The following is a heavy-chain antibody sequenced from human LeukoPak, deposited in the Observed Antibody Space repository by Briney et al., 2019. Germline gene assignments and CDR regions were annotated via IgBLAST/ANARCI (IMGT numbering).Heavy chain of an antibody. J-gene: IGHJ4*02. CDR2: INHSGST. Sequence: PSETLSLTCAVYGGSFSGYYWSWIRQPPGKGLEWIGEINHSGSTNYNPSLKSRVTISVDTSKNQFSLKLSSVTAADTAVYYCARPHGDYWGKGTLVTVSS. CDR3: ARPHGDY. V-gene: IGHV4-34*01. CDR1: GGSFSGYY.